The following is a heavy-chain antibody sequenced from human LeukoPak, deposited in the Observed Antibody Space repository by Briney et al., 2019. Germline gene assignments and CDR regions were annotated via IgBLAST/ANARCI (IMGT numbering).Heavy chain of an antibody. V-gene: IGHV4-34*01. J-gene: IGHJ4*02. Sequence: SETLSLTCAVYGGSFSGYYWSWIRHPPGKGLEWIGEINHSGSTNYNPSLKSRVTISVDTSKNQFSLKLSSVTAADTAVYYCARGRGVTMVRGVIFDYWGQGTLVTVSS. D-gene: IGHD3-10*01. CDR3: ARGRGVTMVRGVIFDY. CDR2: INHSGST. CDR1: GGSFSGYY.